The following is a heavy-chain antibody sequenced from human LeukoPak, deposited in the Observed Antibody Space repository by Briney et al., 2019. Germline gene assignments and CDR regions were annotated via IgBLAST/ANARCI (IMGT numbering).Heavy chain of an antibody. CDR2: INPNSGGT. CDR1: GYTFTGYY. D-gene: IGHD3-9*01. Sequence: ASVKVSCKASGYTFTGYYMHWVRQAPGQGLEWMGWINPNSGGTNYAQKFQGRVTMTRDTSISTVYMELSSLRSEDTAVYYCARALTGEYYDILTGPLRYWGQGTLVTVSS. J-gene: IGHJ4*02. V-gene: IGHV1-2*02. CDR3: ARALTGEYYDILTGPLRY.